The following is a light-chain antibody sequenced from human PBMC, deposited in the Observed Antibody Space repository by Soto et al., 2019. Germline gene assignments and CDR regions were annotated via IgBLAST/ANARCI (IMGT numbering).Light chain of an antibody. V-gene: IGLV2-14*01. Sequence: QSALTQPASVSGSPGQSITISCTGTSSDVGGHNYVSWYQQHPGKAPKLIICEDSNRPSGVSNRFSGSKSGNTASLTISGLQAEDEADYYCSSYTSSRTDAVFGGGTKLTVL. CDR1: SSDVGGHNY. CDR3: SSYTSSRTDAV. CDR2: EDS. J-gene: IGLJ2*01.